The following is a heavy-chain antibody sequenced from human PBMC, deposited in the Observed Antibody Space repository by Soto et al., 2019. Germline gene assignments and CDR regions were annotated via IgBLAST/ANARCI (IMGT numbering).Heavy chain of an antibody. CDR1: GYTFTGYY. CDR3: ARSSLFGDYEYYYYGMDV. J-gene: IGHJ6*04. Sequence: ASVKVSCKASGYTFTGYYMHWVRQAPGQGLEWMGWINPNSGGTNYAQKFQGWVTMTRDTSISTAYMELSRLRSDDTAVYYCARSSLFGDYEYYYYGMDVWGKGTTVTVSS. CDR2: INPNSGGT. V-gene: IGHV1-2*04. D-gene: IGHD4-17*01.